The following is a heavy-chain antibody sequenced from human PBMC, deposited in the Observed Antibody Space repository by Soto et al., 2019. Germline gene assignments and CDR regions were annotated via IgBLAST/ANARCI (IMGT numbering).Heavy chain of an antibody. Sequence: LRLSCAASGFTFSSYAMRWVRQAPGKGLEWVAVISYDGSNKYYADSVKGRFTISRDNSKNTLYLQMNSLRAEDTAVYYCARGYDSSGATDYWGQGTLVTVSS. V-gene: IGHV3-30-3*01. CDR2: ISYDGSNK. J-gene: IGHJ4*02. D-gene: IGHD3-22*01. CDR3: ARGYDSSGATDY. CDR1: GFTFSSYA.